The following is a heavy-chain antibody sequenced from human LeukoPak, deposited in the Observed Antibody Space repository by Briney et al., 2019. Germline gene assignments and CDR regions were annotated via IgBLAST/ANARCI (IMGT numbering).Heavy chain of an antibody. CDR3: ERDRSSVYAPNWFDP. V-gene: IGHV3-21*01. Sequence: GGSLRLSCAASGFTFSSYSMNWVRQAPGKGLEGVSSISSSSSYIYYADSVKGRFTISRDNAKNSLYLQMNSLRAEDTAVYYCERDRSSVYAPNWFDPCGQGTLVTVSP. CDR1: GFTFSSYS. J-gene: IGHJ5*02. D-gene: IGHD2-8*01. CDR2: ISSSSSYI.